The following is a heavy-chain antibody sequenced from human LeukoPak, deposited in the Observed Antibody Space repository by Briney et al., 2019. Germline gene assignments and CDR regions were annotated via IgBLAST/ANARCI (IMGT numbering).Heavy chain of an antibody. CDR3: ARGSGYGDSPGLH. CDR1: GYTFSDYA. J-gene: IGHJ4*02. CDR2: IDAGNGDT. Sequence: ASVKVSCKASGYTFSDYAMHWVRQAPGQRFEWMGWIDAGNGDTRYSQKFQGRVTITRDTSASTAYMELNRLRSDDTAVYYCARGSGYGDSPGLHWGQGTLVTVSS. D-gene: IGHD4-17*01. V-gene: IGHV1-3*01.